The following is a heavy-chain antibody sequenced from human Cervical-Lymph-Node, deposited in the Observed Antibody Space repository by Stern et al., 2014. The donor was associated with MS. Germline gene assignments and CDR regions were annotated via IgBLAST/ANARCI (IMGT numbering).Heavy chain of an antibody. J-gene: IGHJ3*02. CDR2: ISSNGSTI. V-gene: IGHV3-11*01. CDR1: GFTFSDYY. D-gene: IGHD5-18*01. Sequence: VQLVESGGGLVKPGGSLRLSCAASGFTFSDYYMSWIRQAPGKGLEWVSYISSNGSTIYYADTVKRRFTISRDNAKNSLYLQMNSLRAEDTAVYYCARGGVDTAMVPDAFDIWGQGTMVTVSS. CDR3: ARGGVDTAMVPDAFDI.